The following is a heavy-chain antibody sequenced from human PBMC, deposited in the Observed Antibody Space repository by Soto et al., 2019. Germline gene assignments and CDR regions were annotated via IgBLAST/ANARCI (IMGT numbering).Heavy chain of an antibody. J-gene: IGHJ4*02. CDR3: AKGGYYDSSGYLGWLDY. D-gene: IGHD3-22*01. Sequence: QVQLVESGGGVVQPGRSLRLSCAASGFTFSSYGIHWVRQAPGKGLEWVAVISYDGSTRYYADSVRGRITISRDNSKNTLELQMNSLRAEDTAVYYCAKGGYYDSSGYLGWLDYWGQGTLVTVSS. V-gene: IGHV3-30*18. CDR2: ISYDGSTR. CDR1: GFTFSSYG.